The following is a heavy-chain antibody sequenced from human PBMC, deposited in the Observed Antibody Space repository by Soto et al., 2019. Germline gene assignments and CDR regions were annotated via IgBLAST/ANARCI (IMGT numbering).Heavy chain of an antibody. Sequence: ASVKVSCKASGYTFSDYYIHCVRQSPGQGLEWMGWINPNSGGTKYAPKFQGGVTMTRDTSITTAYMELSRLRSGDTAVYYCAREPATAKPEGVDFWGQGTLVTVSS. V-gene: IGHV1-2*02. CDR2: INPNSGGT. D-gene: IGHD1-1*01. CDR1: GYTFSDYY. CDR3: AREPATAKPEGVDF. J-gene: IGHJ4*02.